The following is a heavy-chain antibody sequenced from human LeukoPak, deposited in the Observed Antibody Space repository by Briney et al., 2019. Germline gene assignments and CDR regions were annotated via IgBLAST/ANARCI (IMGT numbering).Heavy chain of an antibody. CDR3: ARVWSSGWYLNWFDP. CDR1: GGSISSSNW. V-gene: IGHV4-4*02. J-gene: IGHJ5*02. Sequence: SGTLSLTCAVSGGSISSSNWWSWVRQPPGKGLEWIGEIYHSGSTNYNPSLKSRVTISVDKSKNQFSLKLSSVTAADTAVYYCARVWSSGWYLNWFDPWGQGILVTVSS. CDR2: IYHSGST. D-gene: IGHD6-19*01.